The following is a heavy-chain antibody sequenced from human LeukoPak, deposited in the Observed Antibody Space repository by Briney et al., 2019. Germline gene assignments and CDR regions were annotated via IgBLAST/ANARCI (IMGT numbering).Heavy chain of an antibody. CDR3: ARAGHYDFWTPAKDYGMDV. Sequence: HSGGSLRLSCAASGFTFSSYAMSWVRQAPGKGLEWVSAISGSGGSTYYTDSVKGRFTISRDNSKNTLYLQMNSLRAEDTAVYYCARAGHYDFWTPAKDYGMDVWGQGTTVTVSS. CDR1: GFTFSSYA. V-gene: IGHV3-23*01. D-gene: IGHD3-3*01. J-gene: IGHJ6*02. CDR2: ISGSGGST.